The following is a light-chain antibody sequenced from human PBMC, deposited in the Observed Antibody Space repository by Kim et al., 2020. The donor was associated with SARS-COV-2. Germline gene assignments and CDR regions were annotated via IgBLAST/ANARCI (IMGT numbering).Light chain of an antibody. Sequence: RATINCKSSQKIFYTSTHRSDLAWYQQKPGQPPKLLIYWASTRDAGVPDRFSGSGSGTDFTLTISSLQAEDVAVYYCQQYYSSPRTFGQGTKLEI. CDR3: QQYYSSPRT. CDR2: WAS. V-gene: IGKV4-1*01. CDR1: QKIFYTSTHRSD. J-gene: IGKJ2*01.